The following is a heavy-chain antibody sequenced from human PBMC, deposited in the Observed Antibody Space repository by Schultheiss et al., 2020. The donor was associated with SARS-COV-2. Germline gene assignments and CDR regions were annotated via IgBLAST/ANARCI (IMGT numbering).Heavy chain of an antibody. V-gene: IGHV3-64*01. J-gene: IGHJ4*02. D-gene: IGHD3-3*01. CDR1: GFTFSSYA. Sequence: GESLKISCAASGFTFSSYAMHWVRQAPGKGLEYVSAISSNGGSTYYANSVKGRFTISRDNAKNSLYLQMNSLRAEDTAVYYCATDYDFWSGYSIDYWGQGTLVTVSS. CDR3: ATDYDFWSGYSIDY. CDR2: ISSNGGST.